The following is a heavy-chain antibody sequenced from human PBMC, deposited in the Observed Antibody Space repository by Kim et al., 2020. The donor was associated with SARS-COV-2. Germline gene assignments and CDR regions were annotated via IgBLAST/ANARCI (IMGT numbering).Heavy chain of an antibody. J-gene: IGHJ6*02. CDR1: GGSISSSSYY. V-gene: IGHV4-39*01. CDR3: ARQVINYDFWCGYYQGPIGV. CDR2: IYYSGST. D-gene: IGHD3-3*01. Sequence: SETLSLTCTVSGGSISSSSYYWGWIRQPPGKGLEWIGSIYYSGSTYYNPSLKSRVTISVDTSKNQFSLKLSSVTAADTAVYYCARQVINYDFWCGYYQGPIGVWGQGTTVTVSS.